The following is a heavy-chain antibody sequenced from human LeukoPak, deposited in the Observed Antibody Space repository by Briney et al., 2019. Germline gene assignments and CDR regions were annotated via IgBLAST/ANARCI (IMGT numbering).Heavy chain of an antibody. CDR3: ASSHMVRGANLNWFDP. V-gene: IGHV4-31*03. CDR1: GGSISSGGYY. Sequence: SETLSLTCTVSGGSISSGGYYWSWIRQHPGKGLEWIGYIYYSGSTYYNPSLKSRVTISVDTSKNQFSLKLSSVTAADTAVYYCASSHMVRGANLNWFDPWGQGTLVTVSS. J-gene: IGHJ5*02. CDR2: IYYSGST. D-gene: IGHD3-10*01.